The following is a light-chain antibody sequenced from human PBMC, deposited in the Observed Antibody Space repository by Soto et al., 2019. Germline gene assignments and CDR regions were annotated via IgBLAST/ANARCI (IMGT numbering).Light chain of an antibody. CDR3: CSYAGSNTYV. J-gene: IGLJ1*01. V-gene: IGLV2-23*01. CDR2: EDT. CDR1: SSDIGNYDL. Sequence: QSVLTQPASVSGSPGQSITISCTGTSSDIGNYDLVSWYQRHPGKAPKLMIYEDTKRPSGVSNRFSGSKSGNTASLTVSGLQPEDEADYYCCSYAGSNTYVFGTGTKLTVL.